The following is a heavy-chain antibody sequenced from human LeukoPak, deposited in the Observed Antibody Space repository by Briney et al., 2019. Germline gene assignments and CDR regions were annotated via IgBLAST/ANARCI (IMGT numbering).Heavy chain of an antibody. CDR1: GGPISSYY. J-gene: IGHJ4*02. CDR3: ARENSYYDSSGYYYGSGYFDY. D-gene: IGHD3-22*01. CDR2: IYTSGST. Sequence: PSETLSLTCTVSGGPISSYYWSWIRQPAGKGLEWIGRIYTSGSTNYNPSLQSRVTISVDTSKNHLSLRLSSVTAADTAVYYCARENSYYDSSGYYYGSGYFDYWGQGTLVTVSS. V-gene: IGHV4-4*07.